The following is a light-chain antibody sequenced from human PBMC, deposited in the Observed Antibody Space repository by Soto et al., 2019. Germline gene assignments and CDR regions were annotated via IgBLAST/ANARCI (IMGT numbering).Light chain of an antibody. CDR1: ENVGSN. CDR2: GSS. J-gene: IGKJ4*01. V-gene: IGKV3D-15*01. CDR3: QQYNNWGLS. Sequence: IVMTQSPATLSVSPGEGVTLSCRASENVGSNLAWYQQKPGQAPRLLMYGSSTRATGIPATFSGSGSGTEFTLTSSSLQSEDSAVYYCQQYNNWGLSFGGGTKVEIK.